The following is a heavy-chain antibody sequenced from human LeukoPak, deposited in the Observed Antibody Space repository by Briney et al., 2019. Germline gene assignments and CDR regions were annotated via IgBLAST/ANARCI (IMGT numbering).Heavy chain of an antibody. CDR1: GFTFSSYG. CDR3: AKGIVVVPAAPAEYFQH. Sequence: GGSLRLSCAASGFTFSSYGMHWVRQAPGKGLEWVAFIRYDGSNKYYADSVKGRFTISRDNSKNTLYLQMNSLRAEDTAVYYCAKGIVVVPAAPAEYFQHWGQGTLVTVSS. CDR2: IRYDGSNK. J-gene: IGHJ1*01. V-gene: IGHV3-30*02. D-gene: IGHD2-2*01.